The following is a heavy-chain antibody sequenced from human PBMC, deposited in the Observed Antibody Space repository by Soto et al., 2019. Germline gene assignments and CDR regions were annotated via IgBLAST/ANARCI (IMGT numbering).Heavy chain of an antibody. CDR2: ISFSGGST. Sequence: EVQLLEAGGGLVQPGGSLRLSCAASGFTFSSYAMSWARQAPGKGLEWVSTISFSGGSTYYAGSVKGRFTISRDNSKNTLYLQMYSLRAEDTDVYYCAKGEAYYDLPYWFDPWGQGTLVTVSS. CDR1: GFTFSSYA. D-gene: IGHD3-3*01. V-gene: IGHV3-23*01. CDR3: AKGEAYYDLPYWFDP. J-gene: IGHJ5*02.